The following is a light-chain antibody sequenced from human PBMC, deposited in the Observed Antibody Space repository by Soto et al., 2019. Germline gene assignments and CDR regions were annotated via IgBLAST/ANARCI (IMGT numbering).Light chain of an antibody. CDR2: DAS. CDR1: QSVSSY. J-gene: IGKJ4*02. CDR3: QQRSKWPLT. V-gene: IGKV3-11*01. Sequence: EMVLTQSPATLSFSPGERATLSCRASQSVSSYLAWYQQKPGQAPRLLIYDASNRATGIPARFSGSGSGTDFTLTNSSVEYEDFAVYYCQQRSKWPLTCGGGTKVEIK.